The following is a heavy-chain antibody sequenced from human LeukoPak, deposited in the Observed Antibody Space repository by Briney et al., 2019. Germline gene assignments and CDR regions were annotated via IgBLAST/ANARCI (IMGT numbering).Heavy chain of an antibody. V-gene: IGHV5-51*01. D-gene: IGHD3-22*01. CDR2: IYPGDSDT. CDR1: GYSFTSYW. Sequence: GESLKISCKGSGYSFTSYWIGWVRQMPGKGLEWMGIIYPGDSDTRYSPSFQGQVTISADKSISTAYLQLSSLKASDTAMYYCATYGSSGYSLLSAFDIWGQGTMVTVSS. J-gene: IGHJ3*02. CDR3: ATYGSSGYSLLSAFDI.